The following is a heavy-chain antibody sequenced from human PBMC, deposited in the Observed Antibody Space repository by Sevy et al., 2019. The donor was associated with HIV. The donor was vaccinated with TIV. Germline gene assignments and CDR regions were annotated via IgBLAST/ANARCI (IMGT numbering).Heavy chain of an antibody. CDR2: IRSKTNTYAT. J-gene: IGHJ4*02. CDR3: TTAYSDWSLYDH. CDR1: GFTFSVSA. D-gene: IGHD3-9*01. Sequence: GGSLRLSCAASGFTFSVSAMHWVRQASGKGLEWVGRIRSKTNTYATEYAASMKGRFTISRDDSNSTAYLQMNSLKTEDTAMYYCTTAYSDWSLYDHWGQGTLVTVSS. V-gene: IGHV3-73*01.